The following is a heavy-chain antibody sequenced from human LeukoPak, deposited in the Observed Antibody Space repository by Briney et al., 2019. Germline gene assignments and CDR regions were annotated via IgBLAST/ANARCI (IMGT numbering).Heavy chain of an antibody. CDR2: INHSGST. V-gene: IGHV4-34*01. CDR3: AREAAAGID. J-gene: IGHJ4*02. Sequence: SKTLSLTCAVYGGPFSGYYWSWIRQPPGRGLEWIGEINHSGSTNYNPSLKSRVTISVDTSKNQFSLKLSSVTAADTAVYYCAREAAAGIDWGQGTLVTVSS. CDR1: GGPFSGYY. D-gene: IGHD6-13*01.